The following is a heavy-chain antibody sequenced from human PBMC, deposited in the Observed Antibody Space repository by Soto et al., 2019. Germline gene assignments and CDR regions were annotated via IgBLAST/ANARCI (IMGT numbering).Heavy chain of an antibody. D-gene: IGHD1-26*01. V-gene: IGHV4-59*01. Sequence: SETLSLTCTVSGGSISSYYWSWIRQPPGKGLEWIGYIYYSGSTNYNPSLKSRVTISVDTSKNQFSLKLSSVPAADTAVYYCARGWVHAFDIWGQGTMVTVSS. CDR3: ARGWVHAFDI. CDR1: GGSISSYY. J-gene: IGHJ3*02. CDR2: IYYSGST.